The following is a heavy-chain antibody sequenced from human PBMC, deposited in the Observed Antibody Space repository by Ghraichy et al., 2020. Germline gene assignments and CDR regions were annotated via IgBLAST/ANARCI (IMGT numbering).Heavy chain of an antibody. V-gene: IGHV2-70*17. CDR3: ALGGRLHCSGGSGFGLKWFDP. CDR2: IDWDGDR. CDR1: GFSLSTPGMS. J-gene: IGHJ5*02. Sequence: SGLTLVKPTETLTLTCAFSGFSLSTPGMSVSWIRQPAGKALEWLGRIDWDGDRLYSAPLKTRLAISKDTSKSQVVLTMTNMDPRDTATYYCALGGRLHCSGGSGFGLKWFDPWGHGTAVNV. D-gene: IGHD2-15*01.